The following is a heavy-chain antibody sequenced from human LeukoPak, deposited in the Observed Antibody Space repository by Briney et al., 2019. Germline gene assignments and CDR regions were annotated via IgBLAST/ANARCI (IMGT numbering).Heavy chain of an antibody. CDR2: ISSSGSTI. V-gene: IGHV3-48*03. CDR1: GFTLSSYE. CDR3: ARGWFGEDY. J-gene: IGHJ4*02. Sequence: GGSLRLSCAAPGFTLSSYEVNRVRQAPGKGLEWVSYISSSGSTIYYADSVKGRFTISRDNAKNSLYQQMSSLRAEDTAVYYCARGWFGEDYWGQGTLVTVSS. D-gene: IGHD3-10*01.